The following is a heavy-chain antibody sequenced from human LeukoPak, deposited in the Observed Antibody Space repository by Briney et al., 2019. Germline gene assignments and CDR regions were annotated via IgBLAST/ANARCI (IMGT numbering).Heavy chain of an antibody. CDR2: IYYSGST. D-gene: IGHD3-10*01. Sequence: SETLSLTCTVSGGSISNYYWSWIRQPPGKGLEWIGYIYYSGSTNYNPSLKSRVTISVDPSKNQFSLKLSSVTAADTAVYYCARHWGGNLWFGEAYFDYWGQGTLVTVSS. CDR3: ARHWGGNLWFGEAYFDY. CDR1: GGSISNYY. J-gene: IGHJ4*02. V-gene: IGHV4-59*08.